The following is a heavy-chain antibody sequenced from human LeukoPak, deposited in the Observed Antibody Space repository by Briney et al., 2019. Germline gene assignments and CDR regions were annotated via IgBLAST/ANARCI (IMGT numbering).Heavy chain of an antibody. CDR1: GFTFSSYA. J-gene: IGHJ4*02. D-gene: IGHD4-17*01. Sequence: GGSLRLSCAASGFTFSSYAMSWVRQAPGRGLEWVSTITYSGGSTYYADSVKGRFTISRDNSKNTLCLQMNSLRAEGTAVYYCAKPAVTPSLGHCHFDYWGQGTLVTVSS. V-gene: IGHV3-23*01. CDR2: ITYSGGST. CDR3: AKPAVTPSLGHCHFDY.